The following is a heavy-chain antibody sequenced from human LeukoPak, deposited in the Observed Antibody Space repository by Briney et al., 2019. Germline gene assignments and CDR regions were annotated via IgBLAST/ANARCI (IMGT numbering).Heavy chain of an antibody. CDR2: ISAYNGNT. CDR1: GYTFTSYG. D-gene: IGHD4-17*01. CDR3: ASTRRIDYGNAFDI. V-gene: IGHV1-18*01. J-gene: IGHJ3*02. Sequence: ASVKVSCKASGYTFTSYGISWVRQAPGQGLEWMGWISAYNGNTNYAQKLQGRVTMTTDTSTSTAYMELRSLRSDDTAVYYCASTRRIDYGNAFDIWGQGTMVTVSS.